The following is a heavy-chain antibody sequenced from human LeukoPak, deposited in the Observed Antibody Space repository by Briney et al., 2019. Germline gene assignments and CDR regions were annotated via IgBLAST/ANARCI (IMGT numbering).Heavy chain of an antibody. CDR1: GGSISSGGYY. V-gene: IGHV4-31*03. Sequence: SETLSLTCSVSGGSISSGGYYWSWIRQHPGKGLEWIGYIYYSGSTYYNPSLKSRVTISVDTSKNQFSLKLSSVTAADTAVYYCARAPTRAYNWFDPWGQGTLVTVSS. J-gene: IGHJ5*02. CDR2: IYYSGST. D-gene: IGHD1-26*01. CDR3: ARAPTRAYNWFDP.